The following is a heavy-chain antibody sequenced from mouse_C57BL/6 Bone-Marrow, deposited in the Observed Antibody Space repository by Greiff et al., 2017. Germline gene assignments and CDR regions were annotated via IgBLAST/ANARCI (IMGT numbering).Heavy chain of an antibody. J-gene: IGHJ3*01. Sequence: EVKLVESGPELVKPGASVKIPCKASGYTFTDYNIDWVKQSHGKSLEWIGDINPNNGGTIYNQKFKGKATLTVDKSSSTAYMELRSLTSEDTAVYYCAINYARGSFAYWGQGTLVTVSA. V-gene: IGHV1-18*01. CDR1: GYTFTDYN. D-gene: IGHD2-4*01. CDR3: AINYARGSFAY. CDR2: INPNNGGT.